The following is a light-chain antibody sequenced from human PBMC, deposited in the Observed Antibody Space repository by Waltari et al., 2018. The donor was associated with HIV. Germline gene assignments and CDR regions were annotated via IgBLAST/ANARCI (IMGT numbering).Light chain of an antibody. Sequence: DIVMTHSTESLAVSSGEYATINCKSNQSVLYSSDKKNYLAWYQQKSGQPPKVLIYWASTRESGVPDRFSGSGSGTDFTLTISSLQAEDVAVYYCQQYYSTPWTFGQGTKVEIK. J-gene: IGKJ1*01. V-gene: IGKV4-1*01. CDR1: QSVLYSSDKKNY. CDR3: QQYYSTPWT. CDR2: WAS.